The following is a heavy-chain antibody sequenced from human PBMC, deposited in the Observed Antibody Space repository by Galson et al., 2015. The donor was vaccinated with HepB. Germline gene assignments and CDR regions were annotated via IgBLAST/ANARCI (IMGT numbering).Heavy chain of an antibody. Sequence: SVKVSCKVSGYTLTELSMHWVRQAPGKGLEWMGGFDPEDGETIYAQKFQGRVTMTEDTSTDTAYMELSSLRSEDTAVYYCATVDCSGGSCYWGYYYYGMDVWGQGTTVTVSS. D-gene: IGHD2-15*01. V-gene: IGHV1-24*01. J-gene: IGHJ6*02. CDR1: GYTLTELS. CDR3: ATVDCSGGSCYWGYYYYGMDV. CDR2: FDPEDGET.